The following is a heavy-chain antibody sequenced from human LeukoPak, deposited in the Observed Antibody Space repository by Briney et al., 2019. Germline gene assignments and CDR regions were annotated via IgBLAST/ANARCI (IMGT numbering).Heavy chain of an antibody. CDR2: ISSSSSTI. J-gene: IGHJ3*02. D-gene: IGHD3-3*01. CDR3: AKTRLRFSNDDAFDI. CDR1: GFTFSSYS. V-gene: IGHV3-48*01. Sequence: PGGSLRLSCAASGFTFSSYSMNWVRQAPGKALEWVSYISSSSSTIYYADSVKGRFTVSRDNSKNTLYLQMNSLRAEDTAVYYCAKTRLRFSNDDAFDIWGQGTMVTVSS.